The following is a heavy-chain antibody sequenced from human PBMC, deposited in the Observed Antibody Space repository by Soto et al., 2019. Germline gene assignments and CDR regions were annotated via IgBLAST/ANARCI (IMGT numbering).Heavy chain of an antibody. CDR1: GYSFTSYW. CDR2: IYPGDSDT. Sequence: PGESLKISCNGSGYSFTSYWIGWMRQMPGKGLEWMGIIYPGDSDTRYSPSFQGQVTISADKSISTAYLQWSSLKASDTAMYYCARSSSWYSYYYYGMDVWGQGTTVTVSS. D-gene: IGHD6-13*01. CDR3: ARSSSWYSYYYYGMDV. J-gene: IGHJ6*02. V-gene: IGHV5-51*01.